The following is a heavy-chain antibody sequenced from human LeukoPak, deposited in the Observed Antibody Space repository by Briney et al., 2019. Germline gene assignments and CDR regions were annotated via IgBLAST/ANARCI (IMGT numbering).Heavy chain of an antibody. CDR3: AREESYSSSWYVPYFDY. D-gene: IGHD6-13*01. J-gene: IGHJ4*02. Sequence: TPSETLSLTCTVSGGSISSGSYYWSWIRQPAGKGLEWIGRIYTSGSTNYNPSLKSRVTISVDTSKNQFSLKLSSVTAADTAVYYCAREESYSSSWYVPYFDYWGQGTLVTVSS. CDR2: IYTSGST. CDR1: GGSISSGSYY. V-gene: IGHV4-61*02.